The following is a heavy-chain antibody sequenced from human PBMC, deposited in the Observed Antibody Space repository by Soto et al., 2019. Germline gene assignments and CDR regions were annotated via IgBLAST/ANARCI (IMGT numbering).Heavy chain of an antibody. D-gene: IGHD2-21*02. CDR3: ASSRVVTTYFDY. J-gene: IGHJ4*02. CDR2: IYNSGST. Sequence: QLQLQESGSRLVKPSQTLSLTCAVSGGSISRAGYSWSWIRQSPGKGLEWIGYIYNSGSTFYNPSLKIRLTISVDRSKNHLSLQLNSVTAADTAVYYCASSRVVTTYFDYWGQGTLVTVSS. V-gene: IGHV4-30-2*06. CDR1: GGSISRAGYS.